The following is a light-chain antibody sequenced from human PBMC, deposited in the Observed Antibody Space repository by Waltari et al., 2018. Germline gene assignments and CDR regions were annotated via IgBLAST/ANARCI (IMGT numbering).Light chain of an antibody. CDR2: DAS. CDR1: QSVGRS. V-gene: IGKV3-20*01. J-gene: IGKJ1*01. CDR3: QMYVRLPAT. Sequence: EIVLTQSPGTLSLSPGERAILSCGASQSVGRSLCWYQQKNGQAPRLLIYDASTRATGIPDRFSGGGSGTDFSLTISRLEPEDFAVYYCQMYVRLPATFGQGTKVEI.